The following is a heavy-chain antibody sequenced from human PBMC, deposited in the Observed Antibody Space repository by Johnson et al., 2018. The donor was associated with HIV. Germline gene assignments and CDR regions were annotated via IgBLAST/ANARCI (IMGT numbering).Heavy chain of an antibody. CDR3: ARDHLRRSHAFDI. V-gene: IGHV3-20*04. Sequence: VQLVESGGRVVRPGGSLRLSCVASGFTFDDYGMHWVRQAPGKGLEWVSGINWNGDSTGYADSVRGRFTISRDNAKNSLYLQMNSLRAEDTAVYYCARDHLRRSHAFDIWGQGTMVTVSS. D-gene: IGHD2-15*01. J-gene: IGHJ3*02. CDR2: INWNGDST. CDR1: GFTFDDYG.